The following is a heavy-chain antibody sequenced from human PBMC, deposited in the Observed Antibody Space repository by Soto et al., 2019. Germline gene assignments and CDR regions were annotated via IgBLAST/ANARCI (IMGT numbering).Heavy chain of an antibody. CDR1: GNSISSGNY. Sequence: SETLSLTCAVSGNSISSGNYWAWIRQPPGRGLEWIGSLYHIGSTHYNTSLKSRVTISVDTSKNHFSLELSSVTAADTAIYYCRSSTSCYDESCVDVWGQGTMVTVSS. V-gene: IGHV4-38-2*01. D-gene: IGHD2-2*01. J-gene: IGHJ6*02. CDR2: LYHIGST. CDR3: RSSTSCYDESCVDV.